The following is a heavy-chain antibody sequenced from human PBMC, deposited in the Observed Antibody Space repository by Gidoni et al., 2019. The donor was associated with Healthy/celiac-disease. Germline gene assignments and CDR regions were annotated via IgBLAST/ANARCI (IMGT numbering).Heavy chain of an antibody. J-gene: IGHJ4*02. Sequence: GKGLEWVANIKQDGSEKYYVDSVKGRFTISRDNAKNSVYLQMNSLRAEDTAVYYCARLAGYSSGSDYWGQGTLVTVSS. D-gene: IGHD6-19*01. V-gene: IGHV3-7*01. CDR3: ARLAGYSSGSDY. CDR2: IKQDGSEK.